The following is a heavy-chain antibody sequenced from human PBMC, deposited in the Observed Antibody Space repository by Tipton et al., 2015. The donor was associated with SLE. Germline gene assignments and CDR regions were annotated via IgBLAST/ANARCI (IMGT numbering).Heavy chain of an antibody. D-gene: IGHD3-10*01. CDR3: ARHPYYYASGRGNWFDP. J-gene: IGHJ5*02. Sequence: VQLVQSGAEVKKPGESLKISCKGSGYSFTSYWIAWVRQMPGKGLEWMGIIYPGDSDTRYSPSFQGQVTISADKSISTAYLQWTSQKASDTAIYYCARHPYYYASGRGNWFDPWGQGTLVTVSS. V-gene: IGHV5-51*01. CDR1: GYSFTSYW. CDR2: IYPGDSDT.